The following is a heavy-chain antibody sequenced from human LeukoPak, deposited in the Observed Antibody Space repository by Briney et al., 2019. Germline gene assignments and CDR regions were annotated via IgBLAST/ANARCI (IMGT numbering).Heavy chain of an antibody. CDR3: AKVHLTYYFDSSGYGFQDY. CDR2: ISYDGNTE. CDR1: GFTFSSYG. J-gene: IGHJ4*02. V-gene: IGHV3-30*18. Sequence: PGGSLRLSCAASGFTFSSYGMHWVRQAPGKGLEWVAVISYDGNTEYYADSVKGRFTISRDNSKNTLYLQMNSLRAEDTAVYYCAKVHLTYYFDSSGYGFQDYWGQGTLVIVSS. D-gene: IGHD3-22*01.